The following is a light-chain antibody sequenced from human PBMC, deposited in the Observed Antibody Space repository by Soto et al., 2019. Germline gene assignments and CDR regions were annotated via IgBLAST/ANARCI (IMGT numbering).Light chain of an antibody. CDR2: EAS. CDR3: QQYNGFCT. CDR1: QSISGS. V-gene: IGKV1-5*03. Sequence: DIQMTQSPSTLSASVGDRVTITCRASQSISGSLAWYQQKPEKAPKLLIYEASNLKSGVPSRFSGSGSGTDYILTISSLQPDDSASYYCQQYNGFCTFGQGTRVEIK. J-gene: IGKJ1*01.